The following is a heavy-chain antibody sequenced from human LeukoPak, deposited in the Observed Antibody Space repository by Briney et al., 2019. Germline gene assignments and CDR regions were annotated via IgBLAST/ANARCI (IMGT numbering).Heavy chain of an antibody. Sequence: SETLSLTCTVSGGSISSYYWSWIRQPPGKGLEWVGYIYYSGGTNYNPPLKSRVTISVDTSKKQLSLKVTSVTAADTAVYYCARHAMATANHHCDHWGQGTLVTVSS. J-gene: IGHJ4*02. V-gene: IGHV4-59*08. CDR3: ARHAMATANHHCDH. D-gene: IGHD5-24*01. CDR2: IYYSGGT. CDR1: GGSISSYY.